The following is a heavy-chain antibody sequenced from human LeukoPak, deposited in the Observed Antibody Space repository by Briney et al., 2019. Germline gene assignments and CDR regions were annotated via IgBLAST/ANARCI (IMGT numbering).Heavy chain of an antibody. CDR1: GFTFDDYA. Sequence: GGSLRLSCAASGFTFDDYAIHWGRQAPGKGLEWVSLISGGGGSTYYADSVKGRFTIPRDNSKNSRYPQMNSLRTEDTALYYCAKDGRGYSGYDSPPYFDYWGQGTLVSVSS. CDR3: AKDGRGYSGYDSPPYFDY. CDR2: ISGGGGST. V-gene: IGHV3-43*02. J-gene: IGHJ4*02. D-gene: IGHD5-12*01.